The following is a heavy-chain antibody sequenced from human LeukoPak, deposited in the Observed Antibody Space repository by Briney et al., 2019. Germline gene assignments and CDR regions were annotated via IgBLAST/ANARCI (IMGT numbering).Heavy chain of an antibody. V-gene: IGHV1-2*02. CDR2: INPNSGGT. CDR1: GYTFTAYY. CDR3: ASGLGGNYPGN. Sequence: ASVKVSCKGSGYTFTAYYMDWVRQAPGQGLEWMGRINPNSGGTNYAQKFQGRVTMTGDTSISTAYKELSGLTSDDTAVYYCASGLGGNYPGNWGQGTQVTVSS. J-gene: IGHJ4*02. D-gene: IGHD2-21*01.